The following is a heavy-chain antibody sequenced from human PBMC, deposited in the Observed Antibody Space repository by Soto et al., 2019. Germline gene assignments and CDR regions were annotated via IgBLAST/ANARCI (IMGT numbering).Heavy chain of an antibody. CDR1: GFISSNFR. CDR2: IKEDGSEK. CDR3: VRGGSHSFDY. J-gene: IGHJ4*02. Sequence: EVQLVESGGGLVQPGGSLRLSCAASGFISSNFRMSWVRQAPGKGLEWVANIKEDGSEKYHVDSVKGRFTISRDNVKNLMYLQMDSLRAEDTAVYKCVRGGSHSFDYCGQGTLVTVSS. V-gene: IGHV3-7*05. D-gene: IGHD1-26*01.